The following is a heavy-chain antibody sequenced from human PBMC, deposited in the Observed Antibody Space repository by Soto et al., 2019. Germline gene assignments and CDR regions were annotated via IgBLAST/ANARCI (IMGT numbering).Heavy chain of an antibody. Sequence: QVQLVQSGAEVKKPGASVKVSCKASGYTFTSYGISWVRQAPGQGFEWKGWISAYNGNTNYAQKLQGRGTMTTDTSTSTAYMELRSLRSDDTAVYYCARDPMNDYGDYVSGLQVWFGPWGQGSLVTVAS. CDR3: ARDPMNDYGDYVSGLQVWFGP. D-gene: IGHD4-17*01. V-gene: IGHV1-18*04. CDR1: GYTFTSYG. J-gene: IGHJ5*02. CDR2: ISAYNGNT.